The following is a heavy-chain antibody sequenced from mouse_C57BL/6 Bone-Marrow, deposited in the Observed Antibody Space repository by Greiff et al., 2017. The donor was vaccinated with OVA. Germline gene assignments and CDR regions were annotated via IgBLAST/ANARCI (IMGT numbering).Heavy chain of an antibody. D-gene: IGHD4-1*01. CDR3: ARSLLGPFDY. CDR2: IRNKANGYTT. Sequence: EVMLVESGGGLVQPGGSLSLSCAASGFTFTDYYMSWVRQPPGKALEWLGFIRNKANGYTTEYSASVKGRFTISRDNSQSIHYLQMNALRAEDSATYYCARSLLGPFDYWGQGTTLTVSS. J-gene: IGHJ2*01. CDR1: GFTFTDYY. V-gene: IGHV7-3*01.